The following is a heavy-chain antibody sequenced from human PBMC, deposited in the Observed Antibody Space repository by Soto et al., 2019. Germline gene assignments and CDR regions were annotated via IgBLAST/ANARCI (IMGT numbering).Heavy chain of an antibody. V-gene: IGHV1-69*12. CDR1: GGTFSNDA. CDR2: IIPMFDTV. D-gene: IGHD6-19*01. Sequence: QVQLVQSGAEVKKPGSSVKVSCKTSGGTFSNDAISWVRQAPGQGLEWMGGIIPMFDTVKSAQKFQGRVTITAAESTSTAYMELSSMRSEDTAIYYCARRRPVDGPTIYFYSGMDVWGQGTTVTVSS. CDR3: ARRRPVDGPTIYFYSGMDV. J-gene: IGHJ6*02.